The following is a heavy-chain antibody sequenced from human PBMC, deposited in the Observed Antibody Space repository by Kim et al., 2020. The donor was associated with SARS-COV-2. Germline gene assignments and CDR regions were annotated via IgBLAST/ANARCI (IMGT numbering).Heavy chain of an antibody. CDR3: ARARMYYYDSSGYTEPYYFDY. CDR2: ISSSGSTI. J-gene: IGHJ4*02. V-gene: IGHV3-11*01. D-gene: IGHD3-22*01. CDR1: GFTFSDYY. Sequence: GGSLRLSCAASGFTFSDYYMSWIRQAPGKGLEWVSYISSSGSTIYYADSVKGRFTISRDNAKNSLYLQMNSLRAEDTAVYYCARARMYYYDSSGYTEPYYFDYWGQGTLVTVSS.